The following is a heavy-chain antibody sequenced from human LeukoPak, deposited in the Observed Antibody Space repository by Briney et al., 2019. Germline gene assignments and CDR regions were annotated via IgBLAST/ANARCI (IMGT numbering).Heavy chain of an antibody. V-gene: IGHV4-31*11. CDR3: ARYDSSGYCYDY. D-gene: IGHD3-22*01. J-gene: IGHJ4*02. Sequence: SETLSLTCAVYGGSFSGYYWSWIRQHPGKGLEWIGYIYYSGSTYYNPSLKSRVTISVDTSKNQFSLKLSSVTAADTAVYYCARYDSSGYCYDYWGQGTLVTVSS. CDR2: IYYSGST. CDR1: GGSFSGYY.